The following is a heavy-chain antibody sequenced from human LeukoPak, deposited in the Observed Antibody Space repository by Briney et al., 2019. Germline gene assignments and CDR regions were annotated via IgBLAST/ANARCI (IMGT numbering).Heavy chain of an antibody. CDR2: ITGSGGTT. Sequence: PGGSLRLSCAASAFTFSDYAMTWVRQAPGKGLEWVSAITGSGGTTYYADSVKGRFTISRDNSKNTLYLQMNSLRAEDTALYYCARGSYSYGYFGSYWGQGTRVTVSS. CDR3: ARGSYSYGYFGSY. V-gene: IGHV3-23*01. J-gene: IGHJ4*02. CDR1: AFTFSDYA. D-gene: IGHD5-18*01.